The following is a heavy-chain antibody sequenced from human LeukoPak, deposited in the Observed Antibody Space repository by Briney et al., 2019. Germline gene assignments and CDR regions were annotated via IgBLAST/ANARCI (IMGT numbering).Heavy chain of an antibody. J-gene: IGHJ4*02. V-gene: IGHV3-53*01. Sequence: PGGSLLLSCTVSGFTVSSNSMSWVRQAPGKGLEWVSFIYSGGNTHYSDSVKGRFTISRDNSKNTLYLQMNSLRADDTAVYYCARRAGEYSHPYDYWGQGTLVTVSS. CDR3: ARRAGEYSHPYDY. D-gene: IGHD4-17*01. CDR1: GFTVSSNS. CDR2: IYSGGNT.